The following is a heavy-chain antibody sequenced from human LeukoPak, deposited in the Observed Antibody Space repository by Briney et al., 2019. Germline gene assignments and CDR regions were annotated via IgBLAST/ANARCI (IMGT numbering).Heavy chain of an antibody. CDR1: GYSISSGYY. D-gene: IGHD1-1*01. CDR3: ARDDRVTAPTY. V-gene: IGHV4-38-2*01. CDR2: IYHSGST. J-gene: IGHJ4*02. Sequence: SETLSLTCAVSGYSISSGYYWGWIRQPPGQGLEWIGSIYHSGSTYYNPSLKSRVIISVDTSKNQFSLKLRSVTAADTAVYYCARDDRVTAPTYWGQGTLVTVSS.